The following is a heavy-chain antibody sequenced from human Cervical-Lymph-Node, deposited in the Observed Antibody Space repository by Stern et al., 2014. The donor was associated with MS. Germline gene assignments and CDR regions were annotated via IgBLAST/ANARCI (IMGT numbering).Heavy chain of an antibody. CDR1: GFTVNDYS. CDR2: ISWDGGST. CDR3: AKTTVTTRPFEF. J-gene: IGHJ4*02. D-gene: IGHD4-17*01. V-gene: IGHV3-9*01. Sequence: EVQLVESGGGLVQPGRSLRLSCAASGFTVNDYSMHWVRQAPGKGLEWGSGISWDGGSTEYAASVKGRFAISRDNAKNSLFLHMNSLRPEDTAFYYCAKTTVTTRPFEFWGQGTLVTVSS.